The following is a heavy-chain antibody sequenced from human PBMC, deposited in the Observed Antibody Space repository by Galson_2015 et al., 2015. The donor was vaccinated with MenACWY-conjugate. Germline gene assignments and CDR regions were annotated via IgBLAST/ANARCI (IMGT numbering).Heavy chain of an antibody. D-gene: IGHD2-15*01. CDR2: IKCRNAGGTT. Sequence: SLRLPCAPSGLTFSNVWMSWGRQAPGKGLEWVARIKCRNAGGTTDYTTPVKGRFTILRDDSTNTLYLQMNSLKIEDTAMYFCTRDRDVGGSRWWFDPWGQGTLVTVSS. V-gene: IGHV3-15*01. J-gene: IGHJ5*02. CDR1: GLTFSNVW. CDR3: TRDRDVGGSRWWFDP.